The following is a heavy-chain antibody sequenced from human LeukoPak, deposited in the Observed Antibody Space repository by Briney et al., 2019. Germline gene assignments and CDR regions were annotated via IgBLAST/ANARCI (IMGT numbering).Heavy chain of an antibody. Sequence: GGSLRLSCAASGFTFSSYSMNWVRQAPGKGLEWVSSISSSSSYIYYADSVKGRFTISRDNAKNSLYPQMNSLRAEDTAVYYCARGHNSNQLYFDYWGQGTLVTVSS. J-gene: IGHJ4*02. V-gene: IGHV3-21*01. CDR1: GFTFSSYS. D-gene: IGHD4-11*01. CDR2: ISSSSSYI. CDR3: ARGHNSNQLYFDY.